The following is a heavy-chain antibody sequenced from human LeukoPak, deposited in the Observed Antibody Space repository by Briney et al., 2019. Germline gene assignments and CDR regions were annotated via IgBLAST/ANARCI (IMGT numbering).Heavy chain of an antibody. CDR1: GFTFSSYA. V-gene: IGHV3-23*01. CDR2: ISGSGGST. CDR3: AKDRVRFLEWFGY. J-gene: IGHJ4*02. D-gene: IGHD3-3*01. Sequence: GGSLRLSCAASGFTFSSYAMSWVRQAPGKGLEWVSAISGSGGSTYYADSVKGRFTISRDNSKNTLYLQTNSLRAEDTAVYYCAKDRVRFLEWFGYWGQGTLVTVSS.